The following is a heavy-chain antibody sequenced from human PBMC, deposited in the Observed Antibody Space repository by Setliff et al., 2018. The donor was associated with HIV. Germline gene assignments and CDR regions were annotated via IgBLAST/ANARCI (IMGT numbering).Heavy chain of an antibody. CDR3: VRTYNDLENYYHHYYYMDV. D-gene: IGHD1-1*01. V-gene: IGHV4-59*08. CDR2: IYYSGST. CDR1: GGSMSSYY. J-gene: IGHJ6*03. Sequence: SETLSLTCTVSGGSMSSYYWSWIRQPPGKGLEWIGYIYYSGSTNYNPSLKSRVTISVDTSKNQFSLKLRSVTAAVTAVYYCVRTYNDLENYYHHYYYMDVWGKGTTVTVSS.